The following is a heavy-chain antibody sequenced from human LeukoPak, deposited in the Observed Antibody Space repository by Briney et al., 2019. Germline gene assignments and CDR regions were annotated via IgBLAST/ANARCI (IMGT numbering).Heavy chain of an antibody. CDR3: AKGTTDYGSGYGMDV. CDR1: GFSFRNYA. Sequence: GGSLRLSCAASGFSFRNYAMNWVRQAPGKGLECVSAISGISTGGGSTFYADSVKGRFTISRDNSNNMSYLQMNSLRAEDTAVYYCAKGTTDYGSGYGMDVWGKGTTATVSS. J-gene: IGHJ6*04. V-gene: IGHV3-23*01. CDR2: ISGISTGGGST. D-gene: IGHD3-10*01.